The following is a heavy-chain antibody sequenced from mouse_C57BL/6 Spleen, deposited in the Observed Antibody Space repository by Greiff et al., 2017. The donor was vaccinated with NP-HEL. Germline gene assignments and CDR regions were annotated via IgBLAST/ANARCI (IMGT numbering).Heavy chain of an antibody. J-gene: IGHJ3*01. D-gene: IGHD2-1*01. CDR1: GYTFTDYY. CDR3: VIYYGNYAWFAY. Sequence: EVQLQQSGPELVKPGASVKISCKASGYTFTDYYMNWVKQSHGKSLEWIGDINPNNGGTSYNQKFKGKATLTVDKSSSTAYMELRSLTSEDSAVYYCVIYYGNYAWFAYWGQGTLVTVSA. V-gene: IGHV1-26*01. CDR2: INPNNGGT.